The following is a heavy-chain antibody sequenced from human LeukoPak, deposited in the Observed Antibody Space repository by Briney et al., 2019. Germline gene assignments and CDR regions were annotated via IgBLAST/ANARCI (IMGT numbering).Heavy chain of an antibody. J-gene: IGHJ4*02. CDR1: GFTFSSYA. D-gene: IGHD3-22*01. Sequence: PGGSLRLSCAASGFTFSSYAMSWVRQAPGKGLEWVSAISGSGGSTYYADSVKGRFTISRDNSKNTLYLQMNSLRAEDTAVYYCAKDTPGGDYYESSPRDYWGQGTLVTVSS. V-gene: IGHV3-23*01. CDR2: ISGSGGST. CDR3: AKDTPGGDYYESSPRDY.